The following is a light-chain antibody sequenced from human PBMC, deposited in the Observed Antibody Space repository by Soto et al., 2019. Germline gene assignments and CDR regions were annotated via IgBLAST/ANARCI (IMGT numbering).Light chain of an antibody. CDR3: QQYNSYPLT. CDR2: DVA. V-gene: IGKV1-5*01. CDR1: QSIDRW. J-gene: IGKJ4*01. Sequence: DIQMTQSPSTLSASVGDRVTITCRASQSIDRWLAWYQQRPGRAPKLLIYDVANLETGVPSRFSGSGPETEIPLTISSLQPDDFAIYYCQQYNSYPLTFGGGTKVEIK.